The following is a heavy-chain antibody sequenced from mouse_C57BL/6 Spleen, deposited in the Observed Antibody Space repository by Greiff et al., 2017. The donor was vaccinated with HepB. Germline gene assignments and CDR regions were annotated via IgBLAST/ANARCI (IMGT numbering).Heavy chain of an antibody. Sequence: QVQLQQPGAELVMPGASVKLSCKASGYTFTSYWMHWVKQRPGQGLEWIGEIDPSDSYTNYNQKFKGKSTLTVDKSSSTAYMQLSSLTSEDSAVYYCARSGTAQATLDYWGQGTTLTVSS. D-gene: IGHD3-2*02. J-gene: IGHJ2*01. CDR2: IDPSDSYT. CDR1: GYTFTSYW. CDR3: ARSGTAQATLDY. V-gene: IGHV1-69*01.